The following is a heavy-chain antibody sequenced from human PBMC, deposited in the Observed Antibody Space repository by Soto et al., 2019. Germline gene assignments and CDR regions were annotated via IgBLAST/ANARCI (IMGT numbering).Heavy chain of an antibody. J-gene: IGHJ4*02. D-gene: IGHD6-6*01. V-gene: IGHV1-69*13. CDR3: ARDKQAARPGFGYYFDY. CDR2: ITPIFGTA. CDR1: GGTFSSYA. Sequence: SVKVSCKASGGTFSSYAISWVRQAPGQGLEWMGGITPIFGTANYAQKFQGRVTITADESTSTAYMELSSLRSEDTAAYYCARDKQAARPGFGYYFDYWGQGTLVTVSS.